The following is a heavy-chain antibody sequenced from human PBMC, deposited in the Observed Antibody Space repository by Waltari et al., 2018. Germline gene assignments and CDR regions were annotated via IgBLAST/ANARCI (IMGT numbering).Heavy chain of an antibody. CDR2: VSWKSGNL. J-gene: IGHJ6*03. V-gene: IGHV3-9*01. CDR1: GFGFDDYA. D-gene: IGHD6-13*01. CDR3: AKDVAAGDPPNYYSYMDV. Sequence: EVQLVESGGGLVQPGRSLRPSCAASGFGFDDYALPCVRQAPGKGREWVAGVSWKSGNLGYADSVQGRFTISRDDAKNSLYLQMNSLRAEDTAVYYCAKDVAAGDPPNYYSYMDVWGKGTTVTVSS.